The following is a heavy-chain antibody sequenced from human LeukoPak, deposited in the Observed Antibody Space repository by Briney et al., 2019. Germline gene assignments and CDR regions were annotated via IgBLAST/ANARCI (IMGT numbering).Heavy chain of an antibody. J-gene: IGHJ4*02. Sequence: ASVKVSCKASGGTFSSYAISWVRQAPGQGLEWMGRMNPNNGNTGYAQKFQGRVTMTRNTSISTAYMELSSLGSEDTAVYYCARGGFCSAGSCSLCHLGQGTLVTVSS. D-gene: IGHD2-15*01. V-gene: IGHV1-8*02. CDR1: GGTFSSYA. CDR3: ARGGFCSAGSCSLCH. CDR2: MNPNNGNT.